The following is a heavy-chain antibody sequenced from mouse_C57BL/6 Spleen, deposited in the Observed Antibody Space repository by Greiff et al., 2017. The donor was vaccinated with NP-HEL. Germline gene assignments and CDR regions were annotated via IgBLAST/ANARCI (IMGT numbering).Heavy chain of an antibody. J-gene: IGHJ4*01. CDR1: GYTFTSYW. CDR2: INPSNGGT. V-gene: IGHV1-53*01. Sequence: QVHVKQPGTELVKPGASVKLSCKASGYTFTSYWMHWVKQRPGQGLEWIGNINPSNGGTNYNEKFKSKATLTVDKSSSTAYMQLSSLTSEDSAVYYCARSDYYGSSYPYAMDYWGQGTSVTVSS. CDR3: ARSDYYGSSYPYAMDY. D-gene: IGHD1-1*01.